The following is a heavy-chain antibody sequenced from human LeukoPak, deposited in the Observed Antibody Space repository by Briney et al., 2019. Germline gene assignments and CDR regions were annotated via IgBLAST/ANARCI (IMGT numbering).Heavy chain of an antibody. D-gene: IGHD3-10*01. V-gene: IGHV3-9*01. J-gene: IGHJ4*02. CDR1: GFTFDDYA. Sequence: GGSLRLSCAASGFTFDDYAMHWVRQAPGKGLEWVSCISWNSGSIGYADSVKGRFTISRDNAKNTLYLQMNSLRAEDSAVYYCARDVAGSGSRWGQGTLVTVSS. CDR3: ARDVAGSGSR. CDR2: ISWNSGSI.